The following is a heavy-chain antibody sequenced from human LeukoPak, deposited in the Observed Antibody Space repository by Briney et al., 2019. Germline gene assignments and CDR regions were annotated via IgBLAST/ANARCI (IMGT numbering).Heavy chain of an antibody. CDR1: GFTFSNYG. J-gene: IGHJ4*02. V-gene: IGHV3-23*01. CDR2: ISGSGVST. D-gene: IGHD3-22*01. CDR3: AKDMYYYDSSGYYLSPFDY. Sequence: EGSLRLSCAASGFTFSNYGMSWVRQAPGKGLEWVSVISGSGVSTYYADSVKGRFTISRDNSKNTLYLQMNSLRAEDTAVYYCAKDMYYYDSSGYYLSPFDYWSQGTLVTVSS.